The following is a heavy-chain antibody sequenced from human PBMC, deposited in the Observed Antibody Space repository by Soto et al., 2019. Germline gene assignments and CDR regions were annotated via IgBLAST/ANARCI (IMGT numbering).Heavy chain of an antibody. Sequence: PGGSLRLSCAASGFTFSSYAMGWVRQAPGKGLEWVSVIRGSGDRTYYADSVKGRFTISRDNSKNTLYMQMNTLRAEDTAVYYCAKQQGPGTPYYYAMDVWGQGTTVTVSS. V-gene: IGHV3-23*01. CDR3: AKQQGPGTPYYYAMDV. J-gene: IGHJ6*02. CDR2: IRGSGDRT. D-gene: IGHD1-1*01. CDR1: GFTFSSYA.